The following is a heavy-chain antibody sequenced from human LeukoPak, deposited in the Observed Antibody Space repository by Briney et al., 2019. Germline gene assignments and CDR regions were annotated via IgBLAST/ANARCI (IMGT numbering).Heavy chain of an antibody. CDR2: INHSGST. CDR1: GGSFSGYY. V-gene: IGHV4-34*01. D-gene: IGHD6-6*01. CDR3: ATYLLIAAGNYFDY. Sequence: PSETLSLTCAVYGGSFSGYYWSWIRQPPGKGLEWIGEINHSGSTNYNPSLKSRVTISLDTSKNQFSLKLSSVTAADTAVYYCATYLLIAAGNYFDYWGQGTLVTVSS. J-gene: IGHJ4*02.